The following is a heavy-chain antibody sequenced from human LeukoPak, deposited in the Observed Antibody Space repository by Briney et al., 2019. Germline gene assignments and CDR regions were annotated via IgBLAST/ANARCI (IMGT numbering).Heavy chain of an antibody. CDR1: GFTFTDYY. V-gene: IGHV3-11*04. D-gene: IGHD5-24*01. Sequence: KPGGSLRLSCAGSGFTFTDYYMSWIRQAPGKGLEWVSYISNSGSSTYYADSVKGRFTISRDIAKNSLYLQMNSLRAEDTAAYSCARGRDGYNSGAFDIWGQGTMVTVSS. CDR3: ARGRDGYNSGAFDI. J-gene: IGHJ3*02. CDR2: ISNSGSST.